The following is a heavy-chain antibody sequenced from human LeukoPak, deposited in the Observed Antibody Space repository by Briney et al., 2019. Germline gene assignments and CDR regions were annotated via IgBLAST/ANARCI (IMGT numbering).Heavy chain of an antibody. CDR1: GGSISSSSYY. D-gene: IGHD3-16*01. CDR3: ARENIMILSY. V-gene: IGHV4-39*07. Sequence: KPSETLSLTCAVSGGSISSSSYYWGWIRQPPGKGLEWIGSIYYSGSTYYNPSLKSRVTISVDTSKNQFSLKLRSVTAADTAVYYCARENIMILSYWGQGTLVTVSS. J-gene: IGHJ4*02. CDR2: IYYSGST.